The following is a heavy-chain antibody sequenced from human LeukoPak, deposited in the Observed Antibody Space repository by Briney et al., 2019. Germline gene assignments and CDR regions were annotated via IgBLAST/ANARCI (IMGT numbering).Heavy chain of an antibody. Sequence: ASVKVSCKASGYTFTSYDINWVRQATGQGLEWMGWMNPNSGNTGYAQKFQGRVTMTRNTSISTAYMELSSLRSEDTAVYYCARGDIVVVPAASLGNFDYWGQGTLVTVSS. CDR2: MNPNSGNT. D-gene: IGHD2-2*01. CDR3: ARGDIVVVPAASLGNFDY. CDR1: GYTFTSYD. V-gene: IGHV1-8*01. J-gene: IGHJ4*02.